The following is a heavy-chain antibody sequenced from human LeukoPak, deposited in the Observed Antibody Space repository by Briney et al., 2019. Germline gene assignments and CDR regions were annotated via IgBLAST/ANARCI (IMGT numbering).Heavy chain of an antibody. V-gene: IGHV1-18*01. J-gene: IGHJ4*02. Sequence: ASVKVSCKASGYTFTSYGISWVRQAPGQGLEWMGWISAYSGNTNYAQKLQGRVTMTTDTSTSTAYMELRSLRSDDTAVYYCARIFYDILTGYHHGSEFDYWGQGTLVTVSS. CDR2: ISAYSGNT. CDR1: GYTFTSYG. D-gene: IGHD3-9*01. CDR3: ARIFYDILTGYHHGSEFDY.